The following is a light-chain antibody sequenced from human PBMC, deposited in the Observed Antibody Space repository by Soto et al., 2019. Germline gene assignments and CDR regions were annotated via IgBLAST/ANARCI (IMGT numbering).Light chain of an antibody. CDR3: QHYKMYSPWT. CDR2: GAS. Sequence: EIVMTQSPATLSVSPWERATLSCRASQSVRSDLAWYQHKPGQAPRLLIYGASTRATGIPVRFSGSGSGTEFTLTISSLQPDDFATYYCQHYKMYSPWTFGQGTKVDIK. V-gene: IGKV3-15*01. J-gene: IGKJ1*01. CDR1: QSVRSD.